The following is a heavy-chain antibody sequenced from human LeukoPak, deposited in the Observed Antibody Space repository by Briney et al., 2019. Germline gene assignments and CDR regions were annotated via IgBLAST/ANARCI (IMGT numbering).Heavy chain of an antibody. Sequence: GGSLRLSCAASEFTFSDYYMSWIRQAPGKGLECVSYISYSSSTIYYADSVKGRFTISRDNAKNSLYLQMNSLRVEDTAVYYCARDGAPDAHCSSTSCAIRWGQGTLVTVSS. CDR3: ARDGAPDAHCSSTSCAIR. V-gene: IGHV3-11*04. D-gene: IGHD2-2*01. CDR1: EFTFSDYY. CDR2: ISYSSSTI. J-gene: IGHJ4*02.